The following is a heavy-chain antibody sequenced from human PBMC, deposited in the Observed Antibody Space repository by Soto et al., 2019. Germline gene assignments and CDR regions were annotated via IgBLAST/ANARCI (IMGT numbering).Heavy chain of an antibody. CDR3: ARHQVVPAAMYNWFDP. CDR1: GYTFTNYW. J-gene: IGHJ5*02. V-gene: IGHV5-51*01. D-gene: IGHD2-2*01. Sequence: ASVKVSCKASGYTFTNYWIGWVRQMPGKGLEWMGIIYPGDSDTRYSPSFQGQVTISADKSISTAYLQWSSLKASDTAMYYCARHQVVPAAMYNWFDPWGQGTLVTVSS. CDR2: IYPGDSDT.